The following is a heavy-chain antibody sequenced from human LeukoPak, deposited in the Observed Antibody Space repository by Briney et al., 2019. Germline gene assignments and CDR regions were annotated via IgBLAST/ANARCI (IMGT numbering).Heavy chain of an antibody. J-gene: IGHJ4*02. CDR1: GFTFDDYT. Sequence: GGSLRLSCAASGFTFDDYTMHWVRQAPGKGLEWVSLISWDGGSTYYADSVKGRFTISRDNSKNSLYPQMNSLRTENTALYYCAKDISGARSSWGQGTLVTVSS. CDR3: AKDISGARSS. D-gene: IGHD3-10*01. CDR2: ISWDGGST. V-gene: IGHV3-43*01.